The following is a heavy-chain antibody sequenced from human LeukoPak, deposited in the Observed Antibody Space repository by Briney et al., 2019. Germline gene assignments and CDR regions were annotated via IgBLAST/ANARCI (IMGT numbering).Heavy chain of an antibody. CDR1: GFTFSSYS. D-gene: IGHD3-3*01. V-gene: IGHV3-48*02. Sequence: PGGSLRLSCAASGFTFSSYSMNWVRQAPGKGLEWVSYISSSSSTIYYADSVKGRFTISRDNAKNSLYLQMNSLRDEDTAVYYCARDRADYDFWSGPKLYYHYGMDVWGQGTTVTVSS. J-gene: IGHJ6*02. CDR3: ARDRADYDFWSGPKLYYHYGMDV. CDR2: ISSSSSTI.